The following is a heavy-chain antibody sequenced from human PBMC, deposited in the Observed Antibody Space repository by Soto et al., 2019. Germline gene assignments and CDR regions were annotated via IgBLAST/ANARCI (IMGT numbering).Heavy chain of an antibody. D-gene: IGHD3-22*01. CDR1: GFTFSSYD. V-gene: IGHV3-30*03. CDR2: ISYDGSNK. J-gene: IGHJ6*02. CDR3: ARVHTPRGGYYSYGMDV. Sequence: PGGSLRLSCAASGFTFSSYDIHWVRQAPGKGLEWVAVISYDGSNKYYADSVKGRFTFSRDNSKNTLYLQMNSPRAEDTAVYYCARVHTPRGGYYSYGMDVWGQGTTVTVSS.